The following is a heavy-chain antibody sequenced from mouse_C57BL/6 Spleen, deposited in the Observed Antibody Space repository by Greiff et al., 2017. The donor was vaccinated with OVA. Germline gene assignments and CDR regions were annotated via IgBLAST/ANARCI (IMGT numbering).Heavy chain of an antibody. V-gene: IGHV5-4*01. CDR2: ISDGGSYT. D-gene: IGHD1-1*01. CDR3: ARGGHYYVSSPWDY. J-gene: IGHJ4*01. CDR1: GFTFSSYA. Sequence: EVQLVESGGGLVKPGGSLKLSCAASGFTFSSYAMSWVRQTPEKRLEWVATISDGGSYTYYPDNVKSRFTISRDNANNNLYLQMSHLKSEDTAMYYCARGGHYYVSSPWDYWGQGTSVTVSS.